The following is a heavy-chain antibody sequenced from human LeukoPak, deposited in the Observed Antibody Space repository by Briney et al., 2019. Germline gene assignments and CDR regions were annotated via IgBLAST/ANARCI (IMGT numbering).Heavy chain of an antibody. D-gene: IGHD1-26*01. J-gene: IGHJ6*03. CDR2: IIPIFGTA. Sequence: GASVKVSCKASGGTFSSYAISWARQAPGQGLEWMGGIIPIFGTANYAQKFQGRVTITADKSTSTAHMELSSLRSEDTAVYYCASIVGATRMYYYYYMDVWGKGTTVTVSS. CDR1: GGTFSSYA. V-gene: IGHV1-69*06. CDR3: ASIVGATRMYYYYYMDV.